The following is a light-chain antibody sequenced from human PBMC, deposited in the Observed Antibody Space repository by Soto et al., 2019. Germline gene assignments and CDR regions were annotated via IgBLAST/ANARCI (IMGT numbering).Light chain of an antibody. CDR2: GNS. Sequence: QSVLTQPPSVSGAPGQRVTISCTGSSSNIGAGYDVHWYQQLPGTAHKLLIYGNSNRPSGVPDRFSGSKSGTSASLAITGLQAEDEADYYCQSYDSSLSGWVFGAGTKLTVL. CDR3: QSYDSSLSGWV. CDR1: SSNIGAGYD. V-gene: IGLV1-40*01. J-gene: IGLJ3*02.